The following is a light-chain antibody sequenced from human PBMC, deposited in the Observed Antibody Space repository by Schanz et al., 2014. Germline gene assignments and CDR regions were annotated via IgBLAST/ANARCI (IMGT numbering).Light chain of an antibody. V-gene: IGKV1-39*01. CDR1: QSISSF. Sequence: DIQMTQSPSSLSASVGDRVTITCRASQSISSFLNWYQQKPGKAPNLLIYTASSFQRGVPSRFSGSGSGTDCTRTISSRQPEDFATYYCQQSYSTPRTFGQGTKVEIK. CDR2: TAS. CDR3: QQSYSTPRT. J-gene: IGKJ1*01.